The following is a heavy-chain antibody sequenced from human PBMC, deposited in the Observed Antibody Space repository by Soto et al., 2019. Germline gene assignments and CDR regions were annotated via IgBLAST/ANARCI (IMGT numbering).Heavy chain of an antibody. D-gene: IGHD3-22*01. CDR3: ASGAAFYYDTSRY. CDR1: GFNFNKHA. Sequence: QVQLMESGGGLVQSGGSLRLPCEAPGFNFNKHALHWIRQAPAEGLEWVAVMSPGGNSQYYADSVKGRFTISRDTSKSTLYLQMTSLRPEDTAVYYCASGAAFYYDTSRYWGQGTLVTVSS. CDR2: MSPGGNSQ. V-gene: IGHV3-30-3*01. J-gene: IGHJ4*02.